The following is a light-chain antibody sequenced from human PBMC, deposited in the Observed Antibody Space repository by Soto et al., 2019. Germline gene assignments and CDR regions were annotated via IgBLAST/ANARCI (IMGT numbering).Light chain of an antibody. CDR1: QNLSGK. CDR2: GAS. J-gene: IGKJ4*01. CDR3: QHYTNWPLT. Sequence: EIVMTQSPATLSVSPGERATLSCRASQNLSGKLAWYQQKPGQSPRLLIYGASTRATGIPARFSGSWSGTEFTLTISSLQSEDFAVYYCQHYTNWPLTFGGGTKVEIK. V-gene: IGKV3-15*01.